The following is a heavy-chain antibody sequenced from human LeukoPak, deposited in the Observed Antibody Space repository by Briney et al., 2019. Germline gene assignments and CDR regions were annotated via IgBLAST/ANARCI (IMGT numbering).Heavy chain of an antibody. D-gene: IGHD3-22*01. CDR2: INSDGSST. CDR1: GFTFSSYW. Sequence: PGGSLRLSCAASGFTFSSYWMHWVRQAPGKGLVWVSRINSDGSSTSYADSVKGRFTISRDNAKNTLYLQMNSLRAEDTAVYYCARDWQGKYYYDSSGSYAFDTWGQGTMVTVSS. V-gene: IGHV3-74*01. J-gene: IGHJ3*02. CDR3: ARDWQGKYYYDSSGSYAFDT.